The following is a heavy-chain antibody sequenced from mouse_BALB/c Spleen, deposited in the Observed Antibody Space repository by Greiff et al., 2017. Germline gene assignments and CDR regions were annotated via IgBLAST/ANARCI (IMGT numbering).Heavy chain of an antibody. CDR3: ARGGVSREYFDV. J-gene: IGHJ1*01. CDR1: GFTFSSYA. D-gene: IGHD1-1*01. CDR2: ISSGGST. V-gene: IGHV5-6-5*01. Sequence: EVMLVESGGGLVKPGGSLKLSCAASGFTFSSYAMSWVRQTPEKRLEWVASISSGGSTYYPDSVKGRFTISRDNARNILYLQMSSLRSEDTAMYYCARGGVSREYFDVWGAGTTVTVSS.